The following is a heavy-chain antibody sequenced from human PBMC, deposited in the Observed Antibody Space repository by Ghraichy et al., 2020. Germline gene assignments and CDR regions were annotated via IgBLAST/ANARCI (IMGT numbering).Heavy chain of an antibody. CDR1: GYTFTSYG. CDR2: ISAYNGNT. J-gene: IGHJ4*02. Sequence: ASVKVSCKASGYTFTSYGISWVRQAPGPGLEWMGWISAYNGNTNYAQKLQGRVTMTTDTSTSTAYMELRSLRSDDTAVYYCASTSPLSVVRGPLDYWGQGTLVTVSS. D-gene: IGHD3-10*01. V-gene: IGHV1-18*01. CDR3: ASTSPLSVVRGPLDY.